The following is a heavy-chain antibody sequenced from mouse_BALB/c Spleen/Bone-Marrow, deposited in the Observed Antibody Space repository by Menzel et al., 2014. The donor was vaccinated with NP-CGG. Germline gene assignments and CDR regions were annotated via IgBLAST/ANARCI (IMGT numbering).Heavy chain of an antibody. D-gene: IGHD2-3*01. J-gene: IGHJ3*01. V-gene: IGHV4-1*02. CDR1: GFDFSRYW. CDR3: ARLGYYGWFAY. CDR2: INPESNTI. Sequence: EVKLVESGGGLVQPGRSLKLSCAASGFDFSRYWMSWVRRAPGKGLQWIGEINPESNTINYTPSLKDKFIISRDNAKNTLYLQMSKVRSEDTALYCCARLGYYGWFAYWGQGTLVTASA.